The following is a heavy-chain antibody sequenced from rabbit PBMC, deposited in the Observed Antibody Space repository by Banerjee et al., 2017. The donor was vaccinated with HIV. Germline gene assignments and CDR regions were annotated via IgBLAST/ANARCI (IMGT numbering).Heavy chain of an antibody. CDR1: GFSFSSGYD. Sequence: QEQLEESGGDLVKPEGSLTLTCTASGFSFSSGYDMCWVRQAPGKGLEWIGCIYTGSGHTYYASWAKGRFTISKTSSTTVTLQMTSLTAADTATYFCVRGGYDENYFNLWGPGTLVTDS. D-gene: IGHD2-1*01. V-gene: IGHV1S45*01. J-gene: IGHJ4*01. CDR2: IYTGSGHT. CDR3: VRGGYDENYFNL.